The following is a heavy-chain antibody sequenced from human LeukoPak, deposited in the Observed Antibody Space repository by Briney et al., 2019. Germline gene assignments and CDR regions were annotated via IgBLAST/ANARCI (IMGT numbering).Heavy chain of an antibody. J-gene: IGHJ4*02. D-gene: IGHD3-3*01. CDR1: GYTFTGYY. CDR3: ARLSDKTNYDFWSGYYY. CDR2: INPNSGGT. V-gene: IGHV1-2*02. Sequence: ASVKVSCKASGYTFTGYYMHWVRQAPGQGLEWMGWINPNSGGTNYAQKFQGRVTMTRDTSISTAYMELSRLRSDDTAVYYCARLSDKTNYDFWSGYYYWGQGTLVTVSS.